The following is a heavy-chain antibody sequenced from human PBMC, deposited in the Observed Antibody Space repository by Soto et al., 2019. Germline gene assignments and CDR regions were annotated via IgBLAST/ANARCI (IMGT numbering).Heavy chain of an antibody. CDR2: ISYDGSNE. D-gene: IGHD6-19*01. J-gene: IGHJ4*02. CDR3: AKSQYSSAWEYFDY. V-gene: IGHV3-30*18. CDR1: GFSFSRYG. Sequence: GGSLRLSCAASGFSFSRYGMRWVRQAPGKGLEWVTFISYDGSNEYYVDSVKGRFTISRDNSKNTLYLQMNSLRVEDTAVYYCAKSQYSSAWEYFDYWGQGT.